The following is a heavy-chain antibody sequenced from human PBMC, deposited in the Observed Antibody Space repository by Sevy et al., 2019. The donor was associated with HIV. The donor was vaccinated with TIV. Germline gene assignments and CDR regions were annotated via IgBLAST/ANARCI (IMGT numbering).Heavy chain of an antibody. CDR2: INSDGSST. CDR3: ARDLLSSGWYYYYYGMDV. D-gene: IGHD6-19*01. CDR1: GFTFSSYW. Sequence: GGSLRLSCAASGFTFSSYWMHWVRQAPGKGLVWVSRINSDGSSTSYADSVKGRFTISRDNAKNTLYLQMNRLRAEDTAVYYCARDLLSSGWYYYYYGMDVWGQGTTVTVSS. J-gene: IGHJ6*02. V-gene: IGHV3-74*01.